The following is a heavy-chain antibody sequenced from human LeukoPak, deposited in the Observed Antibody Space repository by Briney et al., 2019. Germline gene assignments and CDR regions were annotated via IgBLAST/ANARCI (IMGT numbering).Heavy chain of an antibody. CDR1: GFTFNSYW. V-gene: IGHV3-7*01. Sequence: GGSLRLSCAASGFTFNSYWMSWVRQAPGRGLEWVANIKQDGSEKYYVDSVKGRFTISRDNAKNSLYLQMNSLRAEDTAVYYCARKYGAGTIYKPFDYWGQGTLVTVSS. D-gene: IGHD6-13*01. CDR3: ARKYGAGTIYKPFDY. CDR2: IKQDGSEK. J-gene: IGHJ4*02.